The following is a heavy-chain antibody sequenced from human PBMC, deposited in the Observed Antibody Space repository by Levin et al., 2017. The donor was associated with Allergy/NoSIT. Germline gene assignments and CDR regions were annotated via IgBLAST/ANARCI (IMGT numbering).Heavy chain of an antibody. Sequence: GGSLRLSCAASGITFSRNWMSWVRQAPGKGLEWVANIKEDGSEKYYVDSVKGRFTISRDNAKNSLYLQMNSLRAEDTAVYYCARFNYYGSGSPFDYWGQGTLVTVSS. D-gene: IGHD3-10*01. V-gene: IGHV3-7*01. CDR1: GITFSRNW. CDR2: IKEDGSEK. J-gene: IGHJ4*02. CDR3: ARFNYYGSGSPFDY.